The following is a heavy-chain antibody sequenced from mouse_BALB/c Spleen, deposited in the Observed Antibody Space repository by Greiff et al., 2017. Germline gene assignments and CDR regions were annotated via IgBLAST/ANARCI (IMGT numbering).Heavy chain of an antibody. CDR1: GYSITSGYY. J-gene: IGHJ4*01. CDR3: AREGARATSFYAMDY. D-gene: IGHD3-1*01. V-gene: IGHV3-6*02. Sequence: ESGPGLVKPSQSLSLTCSVTGYSITSGYYWNWIRQFPGNKLEWMGYISYDGSNNYNPSLKNRISITRDTSKNQFFLKLNSVTTEDTATYYCAREGARATSFYAMDYWGQGTSVTVSS. CDR2: ISYDGSN.